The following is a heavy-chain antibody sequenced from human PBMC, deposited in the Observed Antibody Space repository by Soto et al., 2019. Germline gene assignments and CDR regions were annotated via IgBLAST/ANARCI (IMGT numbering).Heavy chain of an antibody. D-gene: IGHD2-21*02. CDR1: EEYIIISSYY. CDR2: IYYSGRT. Sequence: SETLSRTYIVSEEYIIISSYYWGWSREPAGKGLEWIGSIYYSGRTYYNPSFKSRVTISIDTSKNQFSLKLSSVTATDTAVYYCARQRTTVVTQAYFAHWGQGALVTVSS. V-gene: IGHV4-39*01. CDR3: ARQRTTVVTQAYFAH. J-gene: IGHJ4*02.